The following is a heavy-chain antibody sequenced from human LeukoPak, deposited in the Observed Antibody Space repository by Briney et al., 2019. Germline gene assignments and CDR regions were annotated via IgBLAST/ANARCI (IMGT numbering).Heavy chain of an antibody. CDR2: ISGSGGST. J-gene: IGHJ4*02. CDR1: GFTFSSYA. CDR3: ATKPVLRFLEWLSPPAG. V-gene: IGHV3-23*01. D-gene: IGHD3-3*01. Sequence: QPGGSLRLSCAASGFTFSSYAMSWARQAPGKGLEWVSAISGSGGSTYYADSVKGRFTISRDNSKNTLYLQMNSLRAEDTAVYYCATKPVLRFLEWLSPPAGWGQGTLVTVSS.